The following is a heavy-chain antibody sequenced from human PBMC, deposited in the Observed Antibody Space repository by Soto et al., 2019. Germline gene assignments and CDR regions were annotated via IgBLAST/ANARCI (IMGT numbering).Heavy chain of an antibody. Sequence: SETLSLTCTVSGGSISSYYWSWIRQPPGKGLEWIGYVYYSGSTNYNPSLKSRVTISVDTSKNQFSLKLSSVTAADTAVYYCAGMTTVTTFDYWGQGTLVTVPS. D-gene: IGHD4-17*01. CDR1: GGSISSYY. CDR2: VYYSGST. CDR3: AGMTTVTTFDY. V-gene: IGHV4-59*01. J-gene: IGHJ4*02.